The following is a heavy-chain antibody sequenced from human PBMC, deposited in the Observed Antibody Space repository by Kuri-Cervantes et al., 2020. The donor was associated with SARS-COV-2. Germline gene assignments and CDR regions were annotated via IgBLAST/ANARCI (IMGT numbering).Heavy chain of an antibody. Sequence: GGSLRLSCAASGFTFSSYWMHWVRQAPGKGLVWVSRINSDGSSTSYADSVKGRFTISRDNAKNTLYLQMNSLRAEDTAVYYCAGQLVLDVGVYWGQGTLVTVSS. D-gene: IGHD6-13*01. CDR3: AGQLVLDVGVY. J-gene: IGHJ4*02. CDR2: INSDGSST. V-gene: IGHV3-74*01. CDR1: GFTFSSYW.